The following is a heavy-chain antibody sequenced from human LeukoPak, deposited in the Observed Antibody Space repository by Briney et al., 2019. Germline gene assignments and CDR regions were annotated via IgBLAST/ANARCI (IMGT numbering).Heavy chain of an antibody. CDR3: AAMIGYFDY. D-gene: IGHD3-22*01. V-gene: IGHV4-38-2*01. CDR2: IYHSGST. CDR1: GYSISSGYY. Sequence: PSETLSLTCAVSGYSISSGYYWGWIRQPPGKGLEWIGSIYHSGSTYYNPSLKSRVTISADTSKNHFSLKLTSVTAADTAVYYCAAMIGYFDYWGQGILVTVSS. J-gene: IGHJ4*02.